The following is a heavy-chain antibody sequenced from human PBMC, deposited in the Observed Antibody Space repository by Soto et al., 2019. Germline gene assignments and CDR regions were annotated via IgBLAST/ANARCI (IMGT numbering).Heavy chain of an antibody. CDR3: ARGGVPAAMRAYYYYGMDV. D-gene: IGHD2-2*01. CDR1: GGSISSYY. CDR2: IYYSGST. Sequence: SETLSLTCTVSGGSISSYYWIWIRQPPGKGLEWIGYIYYSGSTNYNPSLKSRVTISVDTSKNQFSLKLSSVTAADTAVYYCARGGVPAAMRAYYYYGMDVWGQGTTVTVSS. V-gene: IGHV4-59*01. J-gene: IGHJ6*02.